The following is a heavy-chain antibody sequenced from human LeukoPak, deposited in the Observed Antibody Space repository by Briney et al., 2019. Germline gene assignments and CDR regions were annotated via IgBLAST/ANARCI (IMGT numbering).Heavy chain of an antibody. CDR2: IYYSGST. Sequence: SETLSLTCTVSGGSISSYYWSWIRQPPGKGLEWIGHIYYSGSTNYNPSLKSRVTISVDTSKNQFSLKLSSVTAADTAVYYRASGRLPDYYGSGSYLGYWGQGTLVTVSS. J-gene: IGHJ4*02. CDR1: GGSISSYY. V-gene: IGHV4-59*01. CDR3: ASGRLPDYYGSGSYLGY. D-gene: IGHD3-10*01.